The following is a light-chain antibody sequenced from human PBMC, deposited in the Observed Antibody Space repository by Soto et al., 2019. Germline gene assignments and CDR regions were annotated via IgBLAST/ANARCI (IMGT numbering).Light chain of an antibody. J-gene: IGLJ3*02. CDR1: SSDVGGYNY. CDR2: EVS. Sequence: QSALTQPASVSGSPGQSITISCTGTSSDVGGYNYVSWYQQHPGKAPKLMIYEVSHRPSGVSNRFSGSKSANTASLTISGLQAEDEADYYCSSHTSSSTQVFGGGTKLTVL. V-gene: IGLV2-14*01. CDR3: SSHTSSSTQV.